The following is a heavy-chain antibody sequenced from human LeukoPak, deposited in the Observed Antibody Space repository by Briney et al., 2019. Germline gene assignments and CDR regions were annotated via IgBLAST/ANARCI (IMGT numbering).Heavy chain of an antibody. CDR2: IKEDGSEK. V-gene: IGHV3-7*05. Sequence: GGSLRLSCAASGFTFSGYWMTWVRQAPGKGLEYVVNIKEDGSEKYYVDSVKGRFTISRDNTKNSLYLRMSSLRGDDTAVYYCVRDCGFHTFDYWGQGTLVTVSS. D-gene: IGHD2-21*01. CDR3: VRDCGFHTFDY. CDR1: GFTFSGYW. J-gene: IGHJ4*02.